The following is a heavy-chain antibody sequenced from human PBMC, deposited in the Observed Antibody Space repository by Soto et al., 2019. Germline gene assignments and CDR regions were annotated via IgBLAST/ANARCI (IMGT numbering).Heavy chain of an antibody. CDR3: AKGPKYDFWSGYFRFDAFDI. Sequence: GGSLRLSCAASVFTFSSYAMSWVRQAPGKGLEWVSAISGSGGSTYYADSAKGRFTISRDNSKNTLYLQMNSLRAEDTAVYYCAKGPKYDFWSGYFRFDAFDIWGQGTMVTVSS. CDR2: ISGSGGST. J-gene: IGHJ3*02. V-gene: IGHV3-23*01. CDR1: VFTFSSYA. D-gene: IGHD3-3*01.